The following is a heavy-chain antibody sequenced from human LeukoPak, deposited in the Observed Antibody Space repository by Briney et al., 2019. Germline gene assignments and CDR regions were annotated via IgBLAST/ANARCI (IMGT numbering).Heavy chain of an antibody. D-gene: IGHD6-19*01. Sequence: PGGSLRLSCAASGFTFSSYAMSWVRQAPGKGLEGVSAISGSGGSTYYADSVKGRFTISRDNSKNTLYLQINSLRAEDTAVYYCAKGSQGLAVELDYWGQGTLVTVSS. CDR1: GFTFSSYA. J-gene: IGHJ4*02. CDR3: AKGSQGLAVELDY. CDR2: ISGSGGST. V-gene: IGHV3-23*01.